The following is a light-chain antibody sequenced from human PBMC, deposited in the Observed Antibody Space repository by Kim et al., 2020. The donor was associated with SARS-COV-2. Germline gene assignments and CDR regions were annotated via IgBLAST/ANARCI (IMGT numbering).Light chain of an antibody. CDR3: QQYNSYSPYT. CDR1: QSISSW. Sequence: ASVGARVTITCRASQSISSWLAWYQQKPGKAPKLLIYKASSLESGVPSRFSGSGSGTEFTLTISSLQPDDFATYYCQQYNSYSPYTFGQGTKLEI. V-gene: IGKV1-5*03. J-gene: IGKJ2*01. CDR2: KAS.